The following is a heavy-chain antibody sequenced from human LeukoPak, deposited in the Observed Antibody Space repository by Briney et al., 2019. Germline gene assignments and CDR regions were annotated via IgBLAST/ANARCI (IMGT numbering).Heavy chain of an antibody. CDR2: IYYSGST. CDR1: GRSISSGDYY. V-gene: IGHV4-30-4*01. D-gene: IGHD2-2*01. J-gene: IGHJ4*02. CDR3: ARDPVVPAGTGDY. Sequence: PSQTLSLTCTVSGRSISSGDYYCSWIRQPPGKGLEWIGYIYYSGSTYYNPSLKSRVTISVDTSKNQFSLKLSSVTAADTAVYYCARDPVVPAGTGDYWGQGTLVTVSS.